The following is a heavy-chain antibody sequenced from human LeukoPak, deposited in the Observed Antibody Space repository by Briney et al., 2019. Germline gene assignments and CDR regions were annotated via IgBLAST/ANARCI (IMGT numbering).Heavy chain of an antibody. V-gene: IGHV3-23*01. D-gene: IGHD3-9*01. CDR2: ISGAGGST. J-gene: IGHJ4*01. CDR1: GFTFSNYA. CDR3: AKMTGDWLGWPFDF. Sequence: GGSLRLSCSVSGFTFSNYAMTWVRQAPGKGLEWVSAISGAGGSTYYADSVKGRFTISRDNSQNTLYLQMNSLRAADTAVYYCAKMTGDWLGWPFDFWGHGTLVTVSS.